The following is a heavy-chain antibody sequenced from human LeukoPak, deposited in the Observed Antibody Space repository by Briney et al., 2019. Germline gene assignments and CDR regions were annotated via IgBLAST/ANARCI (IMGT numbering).Heavy chain of an antibody. D-gene: IGHD5-18*01. Sequence: GGSLRLSCAASGFTFSSYSMNWVRQAPGKGLEWVSYISSSSSTIYYADSVKGRFTISRDNAKNSLYLQMNSLRAEDTAVYYCARLTTYSYGFLWGQGTLVTVSS. J-gene: IGHJ4*02. CDR1: GFTFSSYS. CDR3: ARLTTYSYGFL. CDR2: ISSSSSTI. V-gene: IGHV3-48*01.